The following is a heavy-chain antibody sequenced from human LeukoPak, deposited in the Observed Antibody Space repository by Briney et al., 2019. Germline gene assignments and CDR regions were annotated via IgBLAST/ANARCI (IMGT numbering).Heavy chain of an antibody. Sequence: GGSLRLSCAASGFTVSNKYMSWVRQAPGKGLEWVSVIYSGGNTYYADSVKGRFTISRDNSKNTVYLQMNSLRGEDTAVCYCARITVTQFDPWGQGTLVTVSS. J-gene: IGHJ5*02. CDR3: ARITVTQFDP. V-gene: IGHV3-66*01. CDR1: GFTVSNKY. D-gene: IGHD4-11*01. CDR2: IYSGGNT.